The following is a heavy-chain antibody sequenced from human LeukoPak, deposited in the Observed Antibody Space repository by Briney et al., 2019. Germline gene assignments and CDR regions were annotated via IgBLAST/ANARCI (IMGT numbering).Heavy chain of an antibody. CDR2: IYYSGST. CDR1: GGSISSYY. CDR3: ARQLPAAGLTYYYYYGMDV. J-gene: IGHJ6*02. Sequence: PSETLSLTCTVSGGSISSYYWSWIRQPPGKELEWIGYIYYSGSTNYNPSLKSRVTISVDTSKNQFSLKLSSVTAADTAVYYCARQLPAAGLTYYYYYGMDVWGQGTTVTVSS. V-gene: IGHV4-59*08. D-gene: IGHD6-13*01.